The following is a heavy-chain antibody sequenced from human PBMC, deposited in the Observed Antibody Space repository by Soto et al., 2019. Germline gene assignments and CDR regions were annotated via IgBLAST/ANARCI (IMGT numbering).Heavy chain of an antibody. V-gene: IGHV2-70*04. Sequence: SGPTLVNPTQTLTLTCTFSGFSLSTSGMRVSWIRQPPGKALEWLARIDWDDDKFYSTSLKTRLTISKDTSKNQVVLTMTNMDPVDTATYYCARNPMVRGSYYYGMDVWGQGTTVTVS. CDR3: ARNPMVRGSYYYGMDV. CDR2: IDWDDDK. J-gene: IGHJ6*02. CDR1: GFSLSTSGMR. D-gene: IGHD3-10*01.